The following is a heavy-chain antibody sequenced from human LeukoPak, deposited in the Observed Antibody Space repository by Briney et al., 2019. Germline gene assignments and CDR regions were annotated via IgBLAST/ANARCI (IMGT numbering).Heavy chain of an antibody. CDR2: ISRTSSTI. D-gene: IGHD3-10*02. V-gene: IGHV3-48*04. CDR1: GFTFNIYG. J-gene: IGHJ6*04. CDR3: AELGITMIGGV. Sequence: PGGSLRLSCAASGFTFNIYGMNWVRQAPGKGPEWVSYISRTSSTIYYADSVKGRFTISRDNAKNSLYLQMNSLRAEDTAVYYCAELGITMIGGVWGKGTTVTISS.